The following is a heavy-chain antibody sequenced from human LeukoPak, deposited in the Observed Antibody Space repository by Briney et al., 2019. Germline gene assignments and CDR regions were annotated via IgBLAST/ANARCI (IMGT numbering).Heavy chain of an antibody. Sequence: GGSLRLSCTASGFTFSTYWMSWVRQAPGKGLVWVANTREDGSEKYYVDSVKGRFTISRDNAKNSLYLQMNSLRAEDTAVYYCARELAGHYYGSGSSFDYGGQGTLVTVSS. V-gene: IGHV3-7*01. D-gene: IGHD3-10*01. CDR2: TREDGSEK. CDR1: GFTFSTYW. CDR3: ARELAGHYYGSGSSFDY. J-gene: IGHJ4*02.